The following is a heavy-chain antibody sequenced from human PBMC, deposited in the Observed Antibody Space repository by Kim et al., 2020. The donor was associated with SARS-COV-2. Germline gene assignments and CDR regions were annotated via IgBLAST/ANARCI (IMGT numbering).Heavy chain of an antibody. J-gene: IGHJ4*02. V-gene: IGHV3-74*01. D-gene: IGHD3-16*01. CDR3: ARGGSGSLDY. CDR2: T. Sequence: TSDTDSVKGRGTISRDNAKNTLYLQMNSLRAEDTAVYYCARGGSGSLDYWGQGTLVTVSS.